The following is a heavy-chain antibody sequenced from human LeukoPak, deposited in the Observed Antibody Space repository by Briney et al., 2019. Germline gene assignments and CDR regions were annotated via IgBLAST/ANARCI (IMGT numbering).Heavy chain of an antibody. CDR3: ARSVRYYYDSTAYHYFDS. Sequence: PGGSLRLSCAASGFTFSSYSMNWVRQAPGKGLEWVSSISSSSSYIYYADSVKGRFTISRDNAKNSLYLQMNSLRAEDTAVYYCARSVRYYYDSTAYHYFDSWGQGTLVTVSS. CDR2: ISSSSSYI. J-gene: IGHJ4*02. V-gene: IGHV3-21*04. D-gene: IGHD3-22*01. CDR1: GFTFSSYS.